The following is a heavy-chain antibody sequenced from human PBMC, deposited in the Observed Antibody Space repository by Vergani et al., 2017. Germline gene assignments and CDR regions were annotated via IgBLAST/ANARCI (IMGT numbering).Heavy chain of an antibody. Sequence: DVHLAESGGGFFQPGGSLRLSCSASGFSFNSYWMHWVRQVPGKGLLWVSRIKSDGSITAYADSVKGRFTISRDNAQNTLYLQMNSLRAEDTAVYFCARNVYGSGTVMAYWGQGTLVSVSS. D-gene: IGHD3-10*01. V-gene: IGHV3-74*03. CDR3: ARNVYGSGTVMAY. J-gene: IGHJ4*02. CDR2: IKSDGSIT. CDR1: GFSFNSYW.